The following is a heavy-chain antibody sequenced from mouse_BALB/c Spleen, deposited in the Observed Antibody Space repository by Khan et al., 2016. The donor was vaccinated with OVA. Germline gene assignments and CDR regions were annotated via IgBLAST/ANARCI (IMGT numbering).Heavy chain of an antibody. CDR3: ARCFAY. V-gene: IGHV3-2*02. Sequence: EVQLQESGPGLVKPSQSLSLTCTVTGYSITSDYAWNWIRQFPGNKLEWMGYMHYSGSTSYKPSLKSRISNTRDSSKDQFFLHLNSVTSEDTATYYCARCFAYWGPASLFTVSA. J-gene: IGHJ3*01. CDR2: MHYSGST. CDR1: GYSITSDYA.